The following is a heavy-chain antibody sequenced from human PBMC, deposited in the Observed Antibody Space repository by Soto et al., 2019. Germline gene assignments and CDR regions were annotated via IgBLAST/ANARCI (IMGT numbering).Heavy chain of an antibody. CDR1: GYSFVSYW. CDR2: IYPGDSDT. V-gene: IGHV5-51*01. D-gene: IGHD5-18*01. Sequence: GESLKISCNGSGYSFVSYWISWVRQMPGKGLEWMGSIYPGDSDTTYSPSIQGQVTISADKSSTTVYLQWNTLKASDTAMYYCAKTDGYEVEYWGQGTQVTVSS. CDR3: AKTDGYEVEY. J-gene: IGHJ4*02.